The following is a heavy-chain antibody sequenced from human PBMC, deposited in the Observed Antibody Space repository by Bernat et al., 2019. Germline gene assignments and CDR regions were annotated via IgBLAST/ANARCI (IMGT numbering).Heavy chain of an antibody. Sequence: EVQLVETGGGLIQPGGSLRLSCAASGFTVSNNYMIWVCQAPGKGLEWVSVIYRGGGTYYADFVKGRFTISRDTSKNTLYLQMNSLRAEDTAVYYCVRGEVPSIHAYDIWGQGTMVTVSS. CDR1: GFTVSNNY. D-gene: IGHD2-21*01. V-gene: IGHV3-53*02. CDR2: IYRGGGT. CDR3: VRGEVPSIHAYDI. J-gene: IGHJ3*02.